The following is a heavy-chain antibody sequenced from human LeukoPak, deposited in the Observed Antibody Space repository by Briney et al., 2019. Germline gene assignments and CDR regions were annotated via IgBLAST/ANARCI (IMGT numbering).Heavy chain of an antibody. Sequence: GGSLRLSCAASGFTFSDCAMSWVRQAPGKGLEWVSYISSSSSTIYYADSVKGRFTISRDNAKNSLYLQMNSLRAEDTAVYYCAKDRDGYNSDGMDVWGQGTTVTVSS. J-gene: IGHJ6*02. V-gene: IGHV3-48*01. CDR3: AKDRDGYNSDGMDV. D-gene: IGHD5-12*01. CDR1: GFTFSDCA. CDR2: ISSSSSTI.